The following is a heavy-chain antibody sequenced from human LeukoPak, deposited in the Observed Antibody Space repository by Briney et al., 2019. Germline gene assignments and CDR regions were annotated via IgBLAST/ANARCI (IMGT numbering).Heavy chain of an antibody. CDR3: ARESGYSRSYYGMDV. J-gene: IGHJ6*02. Sequence: PGGSLRLSCAASGFTFSSYSMNWVRQAPGKGLEWVSSISSSSSYIYYADSVKGRFTISRDNAKNSLYLQMNSLRSEDTAVYYCARESGYSRSYYGMDVWGQGTTVTVSS. D-gene: IGHD5-12*01. V-gene: IGHV3-21*04. CDR1: GFTFSSYS. CDR2: ISSSSSYI.